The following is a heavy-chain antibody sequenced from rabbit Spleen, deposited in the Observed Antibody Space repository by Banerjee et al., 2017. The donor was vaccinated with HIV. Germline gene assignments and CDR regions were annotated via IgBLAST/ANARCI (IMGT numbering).Heavy chain of an antibody. J-gene: IGHJ4*01. CDR1: GFSFSSSDY. CDR2: IAGSSSGFT. V-gene: IGHV1S40*01. Sequence: QSLEESGGDLVKPGASLTLTCTASGFSFSSSDYICWVRQAPGKGLEWISCIAGSSSGFTYSATWAKGRFTCSKTSSTTVTLQLNSLTAADTATYFCVREVAVKFNLWGPGTLVTVS. CDR3: VREVAVKFNL. D-gene: IGHD4-1*01.